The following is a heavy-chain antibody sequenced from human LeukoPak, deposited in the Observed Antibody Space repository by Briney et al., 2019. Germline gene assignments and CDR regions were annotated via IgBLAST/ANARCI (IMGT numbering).Heavy chain of an antibody. CDR2: IYYSGST. J-gene: IGHJ6*03. V-gene: IGHV4-39*01. CDR1: GGSISSSSYY. CDR3: ARLDYYYYMDV. Sequence: SETLSLTCTVSGGSISSSSYYWGWIRQPPGKGLEWIGSIYYSGSTYYNPSLKSRVTISVDTSKNQFSLKLSSVTAADTAVYYCARLDYYYYMDVWGKGTTVTVSS.